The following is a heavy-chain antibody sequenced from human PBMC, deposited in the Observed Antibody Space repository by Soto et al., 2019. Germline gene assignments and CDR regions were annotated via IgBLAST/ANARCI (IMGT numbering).Heavy chain of an antibody. CDR1: GGTFSSYA. Sequence: QVQLVQSGAEVQKPGSSVKVSCKASGGTFSSYAISWVRQAPGQGLEWMGGIIPIFGTANYAQKFQGRVTITEDESTSTAYMELSSLRSEDPAVYYCARRGYCSSTSCYSRNYYYYGMDVGGQGTTVTVSS. D-gene: IGHD2-2*01. J-gene: IGHJ6*02. CDR3: ARRGYCSSTSCYSRNYYYYGMDV. CDR2: IIPIFGTA. V-gene: IGHV1-69*01.